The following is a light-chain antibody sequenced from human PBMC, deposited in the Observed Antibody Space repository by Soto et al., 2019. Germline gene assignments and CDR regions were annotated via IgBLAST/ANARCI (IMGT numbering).Light chain of an antibody. CDR1: SSDVGGFNF. J-gene: IGLJ2*01. CDR2: DVS. Sequence: QSALTQPASVSGSPGQSITISCTGTSSDVGGFNFVSWYQHHPDKAPKLMIYDVSNRPSGVSNRFSGSKSGNTASLTISGLQADDEADYYCSSYTSRSAVVFGGGTKLTVL. CDR3: SSYTSRSAVV. V-gene: IGLV2-14*03.